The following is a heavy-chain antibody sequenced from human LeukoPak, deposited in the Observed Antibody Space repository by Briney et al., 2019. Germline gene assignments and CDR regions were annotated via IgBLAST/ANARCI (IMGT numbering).Heavy chain of an antibody. J-gene: IGHJ4*02. Sequence: PSETPSLTCTVSGGSISSYYWSWIRQPPGKGLEWIGYIYYSGSTNYNPSLKSRVTISVDTSKNQFSLKLSSVTAADTAVYHCARVRSSSWYFDYWGQGTLVTVSS. CDR1: GGSISSYY. CDR2: IYYSGST. D-gene: IGHD6-13*01. V-gene: IGHV4-59*01. CDR3: ARVRSSSWYFDY.